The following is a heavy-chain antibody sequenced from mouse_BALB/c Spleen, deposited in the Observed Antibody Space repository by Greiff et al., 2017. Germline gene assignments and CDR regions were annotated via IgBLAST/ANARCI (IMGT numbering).Heavy chain of an antibody. Sequence: VKLVESGPGLVAPSQSLSITCTVSGFSLTSYGVHWVRQPPGKGLEWLGVIWAGGSTNYNSALMSRLSISKDNSKSQVFLKMNSLQTDDTAMYYYARVAVVGNYAMDYWGQGTSVTVSS. J-gene: IGHJ4*01. D-gene: IGHD1-1*01. CDR2: IWAGGST. V-gene: IGHV2-9*02. CDR3: ARVAVVGNYAMDY. CDR1: GFSLTSYG.